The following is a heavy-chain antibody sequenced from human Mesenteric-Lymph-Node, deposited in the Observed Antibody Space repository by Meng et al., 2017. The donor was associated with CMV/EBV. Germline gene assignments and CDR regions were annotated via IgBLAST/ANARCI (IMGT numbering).Heavy chain of an antibody. J-gene: IGHJ4*02. CDR1: GFTFSSYG. CDR2: IRYDGSNK. Sequence: GGSLRLSCAASGFTFSSYGMHWVRQAPGKGLEWVAFIRYDGSNKYYADSVKGRLTISRDDSTNTLYLHMDSLRADDTAVYYCVRTSGGGKEYFDYWGLGTLVTVSS. D-gene: IGHD2-8*02. CDR3: VRTSGGGKEYFDY. V-gene: IGHV3-30*02.